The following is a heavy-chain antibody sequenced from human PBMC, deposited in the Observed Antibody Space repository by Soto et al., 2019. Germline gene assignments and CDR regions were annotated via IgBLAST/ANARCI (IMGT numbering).Heavy chain of an antibody. CDR2: IDPMDSDT. CDR1: GYNFASYW. J-gene: IGHJ6*02. CDR3: ARRYCSRARCTRSYYGMGV. D-gene: IGHD2-2*01. V-gene: IGHV5-10-1*01. Sequence: GESLKISCQASGYNFASYWISWVRQMPGKCLQWMGRIDPMDSDTNYSPSFQGHVTSLADKSISTAYLQWSSLKASDTAMYYCARRYCSRARCTRSYYGMGVCGQETTFSV.